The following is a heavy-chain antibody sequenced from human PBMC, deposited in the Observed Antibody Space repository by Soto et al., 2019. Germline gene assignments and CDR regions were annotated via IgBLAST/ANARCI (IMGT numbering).Heavy chain of an antibody. V-gene: IGHV4-30-2*01. CDR3: ARSLYDILTGSVYNWFDP. D-gene: IGHD3-9*01. J-gene: IGHJ5*02. CDR2: IYHTGTT. Sequence: SETLSLTCTVSGGSINSGDYSWTWIRQPPGKGLEWIGYIYHTGTTYYNMSLKSRVTISVDRSKNQFSLKLSSVTAADTAVYYCARSLYDILTGSVYNWFDPWGQGTLVTVSS. CDR1: GGSINSGDYS.